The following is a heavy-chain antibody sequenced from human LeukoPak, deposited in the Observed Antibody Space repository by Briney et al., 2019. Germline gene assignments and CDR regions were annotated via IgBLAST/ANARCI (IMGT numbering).Heavy chain of an antibody. J-gene: IGHJ1*01. D-gene: IGHD4-23*01. CDR1: GGVYSFYF. Sequence: SVKVSCKASGGVYSFYFITWVRQAPGQGLEWMGGIIPPSRTANYAQKFQGRVTITKDESTSTTYMELSSLRSEDTADYYCATYGGNTAEYFQYWGQGTLVTVSS. CDR3: ATYGGNTAEYFQY. V-gene: IGHV1-69*05. CDR2: IIPPSRTA.